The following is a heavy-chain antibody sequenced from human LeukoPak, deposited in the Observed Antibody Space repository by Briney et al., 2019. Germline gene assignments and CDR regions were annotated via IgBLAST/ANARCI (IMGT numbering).Heavy chain of an antibody. V-gene: IGHV4-39*01. Sequence: SETLSLTCTVSGGSVSSGSYYWSWIRQPPGKGLEWIGSIYYSGSTYYNPSLKSRVTISVDTSKNQFSLKLSSVTAADTAVYYCARTGYSSQPDYWGQGTLVTVSS. CDR1: GGSVSSGSYY. CDR3: ARTGYSSQPDY. D-gene: IGHD6-19*01. J-gene: IGHJ4*02. CDR2: IYYSGST.